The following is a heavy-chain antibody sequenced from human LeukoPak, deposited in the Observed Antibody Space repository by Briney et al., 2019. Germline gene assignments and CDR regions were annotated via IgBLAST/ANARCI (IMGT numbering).Heavy chain of an antibody. Sequence: ASVKVSCKASGGTFSSYAISWVRQAPGQGLEWMGGIIPIFGTANYAQKFQGRVTITADESTSTAYMELSSLRSEDTAVYYCARVSGDEWDSYCFDYWGQGTLVTVSS. D-gene: IGHD1-26*01. CDR1: GGTFSSYA. J-gene: IGHJ4*02. V-gene: IGHV1-69*13. CDR2: IIPIFGTA. CDR3: ARVSGDEWDSYCFDY.